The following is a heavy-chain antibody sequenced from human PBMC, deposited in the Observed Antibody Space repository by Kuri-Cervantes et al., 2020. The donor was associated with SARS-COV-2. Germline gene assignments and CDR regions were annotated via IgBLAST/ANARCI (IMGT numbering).Heavy chain of an antibody. V-gene: IGHV3-20*04. CDR3: TTTEGHYDFWSGPPSWYFDY. J-gene: IGHJ4*02. Sequence: GESLKISCAASGFTFDDYGMSWVRQAPGKGLEWVSGINWNGGSTGYADSVKGRFTISRDNAKNSLYLQMNSLKTEDTAVYYCTTTEGHYDFWSGPPSWYFDYWGQGTLVTVSS. CDR1: GFTFDDYG. CDR2: INWNGGST. D-gene: IGHD3-3*01.